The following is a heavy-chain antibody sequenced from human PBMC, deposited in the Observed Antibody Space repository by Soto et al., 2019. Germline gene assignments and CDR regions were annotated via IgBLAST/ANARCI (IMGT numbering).Heavy chain of an antibody. CDR2: ISPSGDTT. J-gene: IGHJ4*02. Sequence: GASVKVSCKASGFTFTSYYMHWVRQAPAQGLEWMGIISPSGDTTNYAQEFQGRVTMTRDTSTSTVYMELSSLRSEDTAVYYCTRGAYCGGDCYDYWGQGTLVTVSS. D-gene: IGHD2-21*01. CDR3: TRGAYCGGDCYDY. CDR1: GFTFTSYY. V-gene: IGHV1-46*03.